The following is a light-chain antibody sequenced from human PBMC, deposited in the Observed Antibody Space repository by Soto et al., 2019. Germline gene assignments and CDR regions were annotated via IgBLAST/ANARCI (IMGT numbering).Light chain of an antibody. Sequence: QSALTQPASVSGSPGQSITISCTGTSSDVGGYNYVSWYQQHPGKAPKLMIYDVSNRPSGVSNRFSGSKSGNTASLTVSGLQAEDEAEYYCSSYTASSTRVIFGAGTKLTVL. CDR2: DVS. CDR3: SSYTASSTRVI. V-gene: IGLV2-14*01. J-gene: IGLJ2*01. CDR1: SSDVGGYNY.